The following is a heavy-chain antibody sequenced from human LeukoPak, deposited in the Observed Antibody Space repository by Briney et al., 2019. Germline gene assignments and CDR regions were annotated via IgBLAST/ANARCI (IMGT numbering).Heavy chain of an antibody. D-gene: IGHD2-15*01. CDR1: GFTFSSYW. V-gene: IGHV3-74*01. CDR2: INSDGSTT. Sequence: GGSLRLSCAASGFTFSSYWMHWVRQAPGKGLVWVSRINSDGSTTNYADSVKGRFTISRDNAENTLYLQMYSLRVEDTAVYYCTRRVSATRWFDPRGQGTLVTVSS. J-gene: IGHJ5*02. CDR3: TRRVSATRWFDP.